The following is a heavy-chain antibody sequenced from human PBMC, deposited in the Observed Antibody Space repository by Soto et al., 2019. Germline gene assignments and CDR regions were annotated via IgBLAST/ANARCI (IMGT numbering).Heavy chain of an antibody. J-gene: IGHJ6*02. CDR2: INPNSGGT. Sequence: GASVKVSCKASGYTCTGYYMHWVRQAPGQGLEWMGWINPNSGGTNYAQKFQGWVTMTRDTSISTAYMELSRLRSDDTAVYYCARADYGDYDGMDVWGQGTTVTVSS. V-gene: IGHV1-2*04. CDR3: ARADYGDYDGMDV. D-gene: IGHD4-17*01. CDR1: GYTCTGYY.